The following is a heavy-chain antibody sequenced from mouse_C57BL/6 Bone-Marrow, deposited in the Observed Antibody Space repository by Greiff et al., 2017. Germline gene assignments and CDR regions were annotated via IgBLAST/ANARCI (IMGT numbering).Heavy chain of an antibody. CDR1: GYAFTNYL. Sequence: QVQLQQSGAELVRPGTSVTVSCKASGYAFTNYLIEWVKQRPGQGLEWIGVINPGSGGTNYNEKFKGKATLTADKSSSTAYMQLSSLTSEDSAVYFCARYGYGLDYWGQGTSLTVSS. D-gene: IGHD2-2*01. J-gene: IGHJ2*02. CDR3: ARYGYGLDY. V-gene: IGHV1-54*01. CDR2: INPGSGGT.